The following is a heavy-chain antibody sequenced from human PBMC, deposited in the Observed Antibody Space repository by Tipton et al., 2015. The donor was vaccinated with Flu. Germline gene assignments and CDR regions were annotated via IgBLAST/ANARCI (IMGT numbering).Heavy chain of an antibody. CDR2: INQDGSVN. D-gene: IGHD2-2*01. V-gene: IGHV3-7*01. CDR3: GRAIGGSSPH. Sequence: SLRLSCAASGFTFSNYWMHWVRQAPGKGLEWVANINQDGSVNYYVDSVKGRFTISRDNAKNSLYLQMNNLRAEDTAVYYCGRAIGGSSPHWGQGTLVTVSS. CDR1: GFTFSNYW. J-gene: IGHJ4*02.